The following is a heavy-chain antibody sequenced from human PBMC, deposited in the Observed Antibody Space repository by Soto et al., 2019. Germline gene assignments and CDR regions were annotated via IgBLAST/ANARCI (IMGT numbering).Heavy chain of an antibody. Sequence: SETLPLTCTVSCGSIPSSSYYWGWIRQPPGKGLEWIGNIYYSGSTYYNPSLKSRVTISVDTSKNQFSLKLSSLTAADTAVYFCARAHRDLQQLVHYYYGMDVWGQGTTVT. CDR1: CGSIPSSSYY. J-gene: IGHJ6*02. D-gene: IGHD6-13*01. CDR3: ARAHRDLQQLVHYYYGMDV. CDR2: IYYSGST. V-gene: IGHV4-39*07.